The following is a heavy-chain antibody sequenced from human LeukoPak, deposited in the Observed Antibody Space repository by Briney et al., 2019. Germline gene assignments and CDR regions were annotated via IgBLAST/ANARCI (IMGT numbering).Heavy chain of an antibody. V-gene: IGHV4-34*01. CDR2: INHSGST. Sequence: SETLSLTCAVYGGSFSGYYWSWIRQPPGKGLEWIGEINHSGSTNYNPSLKSRVTISVDTSKNQFSLKLSSVTAADTAVYYCARQSTVVMQYDYWGQGTLVTVSS. J-gene: IGHJ4*02. CDR1: GGSFSGYY. CDR3: ARQSTVVMQYDY. D-gene: IGHD2-15*01.